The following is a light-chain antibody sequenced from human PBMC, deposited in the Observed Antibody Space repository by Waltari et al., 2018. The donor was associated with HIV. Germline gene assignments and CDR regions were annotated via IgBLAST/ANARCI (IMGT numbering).Light chain of an antibody. CDR2: LKSDGSH. J-gene: IGLJ3*02. Sequence: QLVLTQSPSASASLGASVKLTCTLSSGPTNYAIAWHQQQPEKGPRYLMNLKSDGSHSKGDGIPGRFSGSSSGAERYLTISSLQSEDEADYYCQTWATGIQVFGGGTKLTVL. CDR1: SGPTNYA. V-gene: IGLV4-69*02. CDR3: QTWATGIQV.